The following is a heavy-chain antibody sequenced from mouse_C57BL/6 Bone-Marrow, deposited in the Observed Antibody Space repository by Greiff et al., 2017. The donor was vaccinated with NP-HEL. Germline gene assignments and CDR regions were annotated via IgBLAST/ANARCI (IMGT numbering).Heavy chain of an antibody. CDR1: GYTFTSYN. J-gene: IGHJ1*03. Sequence: QQPGAELVRPGAPVKMPCKALGYTFTSYNMHWVKQTPRQGLEWIGAINPGNGDTSDNQKFKGKATLTVDKSSSTAYMQVSSLTSEDSAVYFCARDYYGSSYWYFDVWGTGTTVTVSS. D-gene: IGHD1-1*01. CDR3: ARDYYGSSYWYFDV. CDR2: INPGNGDT. V-gene: IGHV1-12*01.